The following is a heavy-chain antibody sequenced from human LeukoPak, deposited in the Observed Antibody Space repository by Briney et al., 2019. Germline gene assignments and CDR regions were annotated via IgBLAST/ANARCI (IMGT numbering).Heavy chain of an antibody. CDR1: GFTFSSYW. V-gene: IGHV3-7*04. D-gene: IGHD1-26*01. J-gene: IGHJ4*02. CDR2: IKQDGSEK. Sequence: GGSLRLSCAASGFTFSSYWMSWVRQAPGKGLERVANIKQDGSEKYYVDSVKGRFTISRDNAKNSLYLQMNSLRAEDTAVYYCARAAATQGPDYFDYWGQGTLVTVSS. CDR3: ARAAATQGPDYFDY.